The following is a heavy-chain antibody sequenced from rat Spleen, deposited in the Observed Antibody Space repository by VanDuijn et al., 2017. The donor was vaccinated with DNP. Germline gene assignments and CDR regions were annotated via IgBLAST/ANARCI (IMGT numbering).Heavy chain of an antibody. J-gene: IGHJ3*01. CDR1: GFSLTSYG. CDR3: ARSQGYYYDGSYYPFAY. CDR2: ISSGGRT. Sequence: QVQLKESGPGLVQPSQTLSLTCTVSGFSLTSYGVSWVRQPPGKGLEWIAAISSGGRTYYNSVLKSRLSISRDTSKSQVFLKMDSVQTEDTAMYFCARSQGYYYDGSYYPFAYWGQGILVTVSS. D-gene: IGHD1-12*02. V-gene: IGHV2S12*01.